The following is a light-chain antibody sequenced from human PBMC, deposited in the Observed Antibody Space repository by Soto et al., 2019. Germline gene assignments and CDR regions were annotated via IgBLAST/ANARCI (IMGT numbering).Light chain of an antibody. CDR1: QSVGSSY. Sequence: EIVLTQSPGTLSLSPGDRATLSCRASQSVGSSYLAWYQQKPGQAPRLLIYGASSRATGIPDRFSGSGSGTDFTLTISRLEPEDFAVYYCHQYGTSPYTFGQGTKLAIK. CDR3: HQYGTSPYT. V-gene: IGKV3-20*01. CDR2: GAS. J-gene: IGKJ2*01.